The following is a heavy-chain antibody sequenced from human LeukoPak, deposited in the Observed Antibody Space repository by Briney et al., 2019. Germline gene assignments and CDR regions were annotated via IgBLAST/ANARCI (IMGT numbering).Heavy chain of an antibody. Sequence: SETLSLTCTVSGDSISSYYCNWIRQPDGQGLEYIGRIYSTGSTNYNPSLKSRVTMSVDTSKNHFSLKLSSVTAADTTVYYCATTTSILAFDIWGQGTMVTVSS. CDR3: ATTTSILAFDI. CDR1: GDSISSYY. D-gene: IGHD3-3*01. J-gene: IGHJ3*02. V-gene: IGHV4-4*07. CDR2: IYSTGST.